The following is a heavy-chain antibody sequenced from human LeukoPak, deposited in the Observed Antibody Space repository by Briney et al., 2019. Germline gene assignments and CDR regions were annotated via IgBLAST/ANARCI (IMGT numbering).Heavy chain of an antibody. V-gene: IGHV3-7*03. CDR2: IKDDGSEE. J-gene: IGHJ4*02. Sequence: GGSLRLSCAASGVTFNNYWMSWLRQAPGKGLEWVGNIKDDGSEEYYVDSVKGRFTIVRDNAYNSLYLQMNSLRVEDAAIYFCARFTRRYRGDYWGQGTLVSVSS. CDR1: GVTFNNYW. CDR3: ARFTRRYRGDY. D-gene: IGHD2-2*01.